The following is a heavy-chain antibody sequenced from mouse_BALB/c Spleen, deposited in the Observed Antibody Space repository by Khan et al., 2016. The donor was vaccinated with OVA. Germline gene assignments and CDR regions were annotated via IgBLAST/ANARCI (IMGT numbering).Heavy chain of an antibody. J-gene: IGHJ3*01. CDR3: ARGVYGSFGY. CDR1: GYIFTSYM. V-gene: IGHV1-4*01. CDR2: INPSSGYN. D-gene: IGHD1-1*01. Sequence: QVQLQQFGAELARPGASVKMSCKASGYIFTSYMMHWVKQRPGQGLEWIGDINPSSGYNNYNQKFKDKATLTADKSSSTAYMQLSSLTSEDYAVYYWARGVYGSFGYWGQGTLVTVSA.